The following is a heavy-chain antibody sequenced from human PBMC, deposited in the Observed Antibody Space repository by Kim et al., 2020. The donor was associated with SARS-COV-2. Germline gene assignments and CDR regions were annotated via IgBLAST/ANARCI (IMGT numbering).Heavy chain of an antibody. CDR3: ARGDYCSSTSCYVGYFDY. J-gene: IGHJ4*02. CDR1: GGSISSGGYY. D-gene: IGHD2-2*01. V-gene: IGHV4-31*03. Sequence: SETLSLTCTVSGGSISSGGYYWSWIRQHPGKGLEWIGYIYYSGGTYYNPSLKSRVTISVDTSKNQFSLKLSSVTAADTAVYYCARGDYCSSTSCYVGYFDYWGQGTLVTVSS. CDR2: IYYSGGT.